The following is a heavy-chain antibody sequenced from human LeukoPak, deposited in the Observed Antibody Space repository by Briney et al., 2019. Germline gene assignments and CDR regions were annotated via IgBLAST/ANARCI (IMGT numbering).Heavy chain of an antibody. CDR3: ARGEGIAVAGTLFLFDY. CDR2: INHSGST. D-gene: IGHD6-19*01. V-gene: IGHV4-34*01. CDR1: GGSFSGYY. J-gene: IGHJ4*02. Sequence: SETLSLTCAVYGGSFSGYYWSWIRQPPGKGLEWIGEINHSGSTNYNPSLKSRVTISVDTFKNQFSLKLSSVTAADTAVYYCARGEGIAVAGTLFLFDYWGQGTLVTVSS.